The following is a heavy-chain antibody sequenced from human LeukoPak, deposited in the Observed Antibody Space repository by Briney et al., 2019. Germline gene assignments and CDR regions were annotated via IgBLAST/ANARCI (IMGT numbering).Heavy chain of an antibody. CDR3: ARTYYYDSSALGGLDY. J-gene: IGHJ4*02. CDR1: GGTCSSYA. D-gene: IGHD3-22*01. CDR2: IIPIFGTA. V-gene: IGHV1-69*05. Sequence: ASVKVSRKASGGTCSSYAISWVRQAPGQGLEWMGRIIPIFGTANYAQKFQGRVTITTDESTSTAYMELSSLRSEDTAVYYCARTYYYDSSALGGLDYWGQGTLVTVSS.